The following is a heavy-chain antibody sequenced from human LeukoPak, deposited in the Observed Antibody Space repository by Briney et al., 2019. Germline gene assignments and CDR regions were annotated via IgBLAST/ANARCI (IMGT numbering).Heavy chain of an antibody. Sequence: GGSLRLSCAASGFTFSSYALSWVRPSPGKGLEWVSPISGSGGSTYYVDSVKGRFTISRGNSKHTLYLQMNSLRAEDTAVYYYSKYPSSVPAATRGNGFDSWSQGTLVTVSS. J-gene: IGHJ5*01. CDR1: GFTFSSYA. CDR2: ISGSGGST. D-gene: IGHD2-2*01. CDR3: SKYPSSVPAATRGNGFDS. V-gene: IGHV3-23*01.